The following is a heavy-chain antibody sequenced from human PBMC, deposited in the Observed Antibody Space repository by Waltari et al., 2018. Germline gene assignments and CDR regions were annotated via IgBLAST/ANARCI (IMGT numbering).Heavy chain of an antibody. CDR1: GGSFSGYY. CDR3: ARGRTRLFDY. V-gene: IGHV4-34*01. CDR2: INQSGST. Sequence: QVQLQQWGAGLLKPSETLSLTCAVYGGSFSGYYWSWIRQPPGKGLEWIGEINQSGSTNYNPSLKSRVTISVDTSKNQFSLKLSSVTAADTAVYYGARGRTRLFDYWGQGTLVTVSS. D-gene: IGHD4-17*01. J-gene: IGHJ4*02.